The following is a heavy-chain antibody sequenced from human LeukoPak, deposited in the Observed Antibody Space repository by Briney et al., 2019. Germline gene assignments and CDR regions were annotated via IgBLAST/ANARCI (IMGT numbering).Heavy chain of an antibody. D-gene: IGHD5-18*01. CDR1: GGSISSYY. J-gene: IGHJ6*03. CDR2: NYYSGST. Sequence: SETLSLTCTVSGGSISSYYWSWIRQPPGKGLECIGYNYYSGSTNYNPSLKSRVTISVDTSKNQFSLKLSSVTAADTAVYYCARTTEGGYTYGYFYYYYMDVWGKGTTVTISS. CDR3: ARTTEGGYTYGYFYYYYMDV. V-gene: IGHV4-59*01.